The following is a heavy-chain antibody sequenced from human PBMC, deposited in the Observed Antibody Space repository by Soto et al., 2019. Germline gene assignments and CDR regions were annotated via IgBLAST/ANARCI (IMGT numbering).Heavy chain of an antibody. V-gene: IGHV3-64D*08. CDR2: ISSNGGST. Sequence: GGSLRLSCSASGFTFSSYAMHWVRQAPGKGLEYVSAISSNGGSTYYADSVKGRFTISRDNSKNNLYLQMNSLRAEDTAVYYCVKDPIITIWGVVTAWVDPWGQGTLVTVSS. CDR3: VKDPIITIWGVVTAWVDP. D-gene: IGHD3-3*01. CDR1: GFTFSSYA. J-gene: IGHJ5*02.